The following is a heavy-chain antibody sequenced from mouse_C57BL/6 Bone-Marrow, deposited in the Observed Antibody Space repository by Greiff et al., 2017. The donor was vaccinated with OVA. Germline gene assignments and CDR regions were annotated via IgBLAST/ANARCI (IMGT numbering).Heavy chain of an antibody. CDR3: AIWYCDV. CDR1: GYTFTSYW. V-gene: IGHV1-74*01. Sequence: QVQLQQPGAELVKPGASVKVSCKASGYTFTSYWMHWVKQRPGQGLEWIGRINPSDSDTNSNQKFKGKATLTVDKSSSTSYMQLSSLTSEASAVYYCAIWYCDVWGTGTTVTVSS. CDR2: INPSDSDT. J-gene: IGHJ1*03.